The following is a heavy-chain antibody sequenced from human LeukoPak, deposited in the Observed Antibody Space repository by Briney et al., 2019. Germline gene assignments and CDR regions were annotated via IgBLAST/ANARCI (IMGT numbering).Heavy chain of an antibody. CDR3: AREVTGSYLDY. CDR2: IYYSGST. CDR1: GGSISSGGYY. J-gene: IGHJ4*02. Sequence: SETLSLTCTVSGGSISSGGYYWSWIRQHPGKGLERIGYIYYSGSTYYNPSLKGRVTISVDTFEDQFSLKLSSVTAADTAVYYCAREVTGSYLDYWGQGTLVTVSS. D-gene: IGHD3-10*01. V-gene: IGHV4-31*03.